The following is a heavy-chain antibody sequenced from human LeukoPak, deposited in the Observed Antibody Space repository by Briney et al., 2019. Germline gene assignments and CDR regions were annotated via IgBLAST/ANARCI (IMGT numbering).Heavy chain of an antibody. J-gene: IGHJ4*02. CDR3: ATDCSGNRCYSL. CDR1: GFTFNDYA. Sequence: GGSLRLSCAVSGFTFNDYAMKWIRKAPAKGPEWVSFISGDGGSTYYADSVKGRFTISRDNSRNYLYLQMNSLRLGDTALYYCATDCSGNRCYSLWGQGTLVTVSS. V-gene: IGHV3-43*02. D-gene: IGHD2-15*01. CDR2: ISGDGGST.